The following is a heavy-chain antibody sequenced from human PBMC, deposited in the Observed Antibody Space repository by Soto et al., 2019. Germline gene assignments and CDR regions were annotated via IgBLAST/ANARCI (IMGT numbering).Heavy chain of an antibody. CDR2: INPYNGNT. J-gene: IGHJ4*01. Sequence: QVQLVQSGAEVKKPGGSVKVSCKASGYTLITHGISWVRQAPGQGLEWMGWINPYNGNTDYARKVQGRVTMTTDTSTNTAYMELRRLRSDNTAVSYCARRGMCVNTIIALQIPLEYWGQVTLVTVSS. D-gene: IGHD3-9*01. CDR3: ARRGMCVNTIIALQIPLEY. V-gene: IGHV1-18*01. CDR1: GYTLITHG.